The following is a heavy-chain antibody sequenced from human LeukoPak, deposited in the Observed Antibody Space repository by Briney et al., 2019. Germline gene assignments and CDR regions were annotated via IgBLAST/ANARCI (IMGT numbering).Heavy chain of an antibody. D-gene: IGHD2-15*01. CDR2: INANSGGT. CDR1: GDTFTGYY. Sequence: GASVKVSCKASGDTFTGYYIHWVRQAPGQGLEWMGWINANSGGTSYAQKFQGRVTMTRDTSTSTVYMELSSLRSEDTAVYYCADGGGSGGSCLLRWGQGTLVTVSS. J-gene: IGHJ4*02. CDR3: ADGGGSGGSCLLR. V-gene: IGHV1-2*02.